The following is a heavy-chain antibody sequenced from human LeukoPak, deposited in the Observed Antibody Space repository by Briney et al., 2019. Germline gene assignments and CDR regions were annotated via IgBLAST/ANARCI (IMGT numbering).Heavy chain of an antibody. CDR3: ARDRRYYGSGSYYPYWFDP. V-gene: IGHV1-18*01. J-gene: IGHJ5*02. CDR2: ISAYNGNT. CDR1: GYTFTSYG. Sequence: ASVKVSCKASGYTFTSYGISWVRQAPGQGLEWMGRISAYNGNTNYAQKLQGRVTMTTDISTSTAYMELRSLRSDDTAVYYCARDRRYYGSGSYYPYWFDPWGQGTLVTVSS. D-gene: IGHD3-10*01.